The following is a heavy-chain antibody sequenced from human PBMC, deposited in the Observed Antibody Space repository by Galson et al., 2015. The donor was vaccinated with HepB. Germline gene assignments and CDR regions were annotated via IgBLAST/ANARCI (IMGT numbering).Heavy chain of an antibody. CDR3: AKVSGGSSSWFDY. J-gene: IGHJ4*02. V-gene: IGHV3-30*02. D-gene: IGHD6-13*01. Sequence: SLRLSCAASGFTFSSYGMHWVRQAPGKGLEWVAFIRYDGSNKYYADSVKGRFTISRDNSKNTLYLQMNSLRAEDTAVYYCAKVSGGSSSWFDYWGQGTLVTVSS. CDR2: IRYDGSNK. CDR1: GFTFSSYG.